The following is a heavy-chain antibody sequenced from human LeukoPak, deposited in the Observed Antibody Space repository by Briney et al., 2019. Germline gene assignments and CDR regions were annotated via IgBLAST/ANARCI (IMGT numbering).Heavy chain of an antibody. CDR3: ARDPYYYGAGNYYNVGAFDI. J-gene: IGHJ3*02. CDR2: IYTGGST. D-gene: IGHD3-10*01. V-gene: IGHV3-66*01. Sequence: GGSLRLSCAASRFTVSSNYMNWVRQAPGKGLEWVSVIYTGGSTYYADSVKGRFTISRDNPKDTLYLQMNSLRAEDTAVYYCARDPYYYGAGNYYNVGAFDIWGQGTMVTVSS. CDR1: RFTVSSNY.